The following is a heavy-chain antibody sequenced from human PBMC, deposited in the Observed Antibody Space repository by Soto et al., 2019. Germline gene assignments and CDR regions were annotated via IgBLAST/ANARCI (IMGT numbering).Heavy chain of an antibody. V-gene: IGHV3-15*01. Sequence: GGSLRLSCAASGFTFSDAWMIWVRQAPGKGLEWVGRIKRKSDGGATDYAAPVKGRFTISRDDSANTLYLQMNSLKTEDTAVYFCAVNDYLDYWGQGALVTVSS. CDR3: AVNDYLDY. CDR1: GFTFSDAW. J-gene: IGHJ4*02. CDR2: IKRKSDGGAT.